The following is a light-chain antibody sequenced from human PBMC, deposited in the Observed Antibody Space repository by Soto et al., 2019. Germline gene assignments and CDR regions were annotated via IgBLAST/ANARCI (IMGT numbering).Light chain of an antibody. Sequence: DIQMTQSPSTLSASVGDRVTITCRASQSISSWLAWYQQKPGKAPKLLIYDASSLESGVPSRFSGSGSGTEFTRTIRSLQPDDFATYYCQQYNSYSGTFGQGTKVEIK. CDR2: DAS. CDR3: QQYNSYSGT. CDR1: QSISSW. V-gene: IGKV1-5*01. J-gene: IGKJ1*01.